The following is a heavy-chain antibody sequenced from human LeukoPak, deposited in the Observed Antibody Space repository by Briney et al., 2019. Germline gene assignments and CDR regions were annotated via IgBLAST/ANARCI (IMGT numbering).Heavy chain of an antibody. CDR2: ISSSSSTI. V-gene: IGHV3-48*01. D-gene: IGHD3-3*01. Sequence: PGGSLRLSCAASGFTFSSMNWVRQAPGKGLEWVSYISSSSSTIYYADSVKGRFTISRDNAKNSLYLQMNSLRAEDTAVYYCARDRSPRFLEWSNANTAFDYWGQGTLVTVSS. CDR1: GFTFSS. CDR3: ARDRSPRFLEWSNANTAFDY. J-gene: IGHJ4*02.